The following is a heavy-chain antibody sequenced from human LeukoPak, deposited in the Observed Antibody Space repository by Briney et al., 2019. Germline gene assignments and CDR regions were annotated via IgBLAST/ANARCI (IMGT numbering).Heavy chain of an antibody. D-gene: IGHD5-18*01. Sequence: GGSLRLSCAASGFTFSSYGMHWVRQAPGKGLEWVSSISSSSSYIYYADSVKGRFTISRDNAKNSLYLQMNSLRAEDTAVYYCASLPSGYSYGYDYWGQGTLVTVSS. V-gene: IGHV3-21*01. CDR1: GFTFSSYG. J-gene: IGHJ4*02. CDR2: ISSSSSYI. CDR3: ASLPSGYSYGYDY.